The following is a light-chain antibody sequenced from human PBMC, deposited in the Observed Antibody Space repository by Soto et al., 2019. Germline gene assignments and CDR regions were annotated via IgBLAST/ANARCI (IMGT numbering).Light chain of an antibody. V-gene: IGKV3-11*01. CDR2: DAS. CDR3: QQRSNWPPEIT. Sequence: EIVLTQSPATLSLFPGERATLSCRASQSVSIYLAWYQQKPGQAPRLLIYDASNRDTGIPARFSGSGSGTDFTLTISRLEHEDFAVYYCQQRSNWPPEITFGQGTRLEIK. J-gene: IGKJ5*01. CDR1: QSVSIY.